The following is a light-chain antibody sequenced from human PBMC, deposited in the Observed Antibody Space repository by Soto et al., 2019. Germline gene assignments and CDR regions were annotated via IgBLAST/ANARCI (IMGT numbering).Light chain of an antibody. J-gene: IGKJ1*01. CDR1: QSVSSSY. CDR3: QQYGTSPPGT. V-gene: IGKV3-20*01. CDR2: GAS. Sequence: IGLTQSPGTLSLSPGEGATLSCRASQSVSSSYLAWYQQKPGQAPRLLIYGASRRAPGIPDRFSGSGSGTDFTLTISRLEPEDFAVYYCQQYGTSPPGTFGQGTKVEIK.